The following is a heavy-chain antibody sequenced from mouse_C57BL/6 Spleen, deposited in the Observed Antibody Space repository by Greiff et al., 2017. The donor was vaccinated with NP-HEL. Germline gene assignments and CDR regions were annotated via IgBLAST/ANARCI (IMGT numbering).Heavy chain of an antibody. CDR2: IYPGGGYT. D-gene: IGHD1-1*01. J-gene: IGHJ4*01. CDR1: GYTFTNYW. CDR3: ARSGHYGSSYGAMDY. Sequence: VQLQQSGAELVRPGTSVKMSCKASGYTFTNYWIGWAKQRPGHGLEWIGDIYPGGGYTNYHEKFKGKATLTADKSSSTAYMQFSSLTSEDSAIYYCARSGHYGSSYGAMDYWGQGTSVTVSS. V-gene: IGHV1-63*01.